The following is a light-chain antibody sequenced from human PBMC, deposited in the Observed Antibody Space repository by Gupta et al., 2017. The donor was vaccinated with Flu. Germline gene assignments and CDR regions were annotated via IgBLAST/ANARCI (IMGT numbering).Light chain of an antibody. V-gene: IGLV3-21*02. CDR1: NIGSKS. CDR2: DDR. J-gene: IGLJ1*01. CDR3: QVWDSSSDHSYV. Sequence: SYVLTQPPSVPVAPGQTARITCGGNNIGSKSVHWYQQKPGQAPVLVVYDDRDRPSGIPERFSGSNSGNTATLTISRVEAGDEADYYCQVWDSSSDHSYVFGTGTKVTVL.